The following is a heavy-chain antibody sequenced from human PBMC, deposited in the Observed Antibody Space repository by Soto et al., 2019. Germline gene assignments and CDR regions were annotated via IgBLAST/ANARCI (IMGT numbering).Heavy chain of an antibody. CDR3: ARTPTVSMVRGVIVADHVGTDRYYFDY. V-gene: IGHV3-48*02. Sequence: GGSLRLSCAASGFTFSSYSMNWVRQAPGKGLEWVSYISSSSSTIYYADSVKGRFTISRDNAKNSLYLQMNSLRDEDTAVYYCARTPTVSMVRGVIVADHVGTDRYYFDYWGQGTLVTAPQ. J-gene: IGHJ4*02. CDR1: GFTFSSYS. CDR2: ISSSSSTI. D-gene: IGHD3-10*01.